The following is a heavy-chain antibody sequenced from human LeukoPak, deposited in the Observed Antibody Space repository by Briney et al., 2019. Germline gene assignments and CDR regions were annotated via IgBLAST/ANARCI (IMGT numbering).Heavy chain of an antibody. CDR2: ISSSSSYI. D-gene: IGHD4/OR15-4a*01. J-gene: IGHJ4*02. CDR1: GVTFSSYS. V-gene: IGHV3-21*01. CDR3: ARVFGAGYSDY. Sequence: GGSLRLSCAASGVTFSSYSMNWVRHAPGKGLQWVSAISSSSSYIYYADSVKGRFTISRDNAKNSLYLQMNSLRAADTAVYYCARVFGAGYSDYWGQGTLVTVSS.